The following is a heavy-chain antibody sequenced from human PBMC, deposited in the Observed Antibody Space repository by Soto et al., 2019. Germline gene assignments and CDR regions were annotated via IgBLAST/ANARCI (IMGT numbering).Heavy chain of an antibody. CDR3: ARGYCSGGSCYSSGFDI. J-gene: IGHJ3*02. CDR1: GYTFTSYD. Sequence: SVKVSCKASGYTFTSYDINWVRQATGQGLEWMGWMNPNSGNTGYAQKFQGRVTMTRNTSISTAYMELSSLRSEDTAVYYCARGYCSGGSCYSSGFDIWGQGTMVTVSS. CDR2: MNPNSGNT. V-gene: IGHV1-8*01. D-gene: IGHD2-15*01.